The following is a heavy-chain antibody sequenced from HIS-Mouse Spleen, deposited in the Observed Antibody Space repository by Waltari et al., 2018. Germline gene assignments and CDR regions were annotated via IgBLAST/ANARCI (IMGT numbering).Heavy chain of an antibody. Sequence: QLQLQESGPGLVKPSETLSLTCPFSGCSIISSSYYLGRIRQPPGKGLEWIGSIYYSGSTYYNPSLKSRVTISVDTSKNQFSLKLSSVTAADTAVYYCAREIPYSSSWYDWYFDLWGRGTLVTVSS. CDR1: GCSIISSSYY. V-gene: IGHV4-39*07. CDR3: AREIPYSSSWYDWYFDL. CDR2: IYYSGST. D-gene: IGHD6-13*01. J-gene: IGHJ2*01.